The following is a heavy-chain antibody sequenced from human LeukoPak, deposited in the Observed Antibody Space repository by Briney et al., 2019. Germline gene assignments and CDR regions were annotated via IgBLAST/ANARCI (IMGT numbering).Heavy chain of an antibody. J-gene: IGHJ4*02. CDR3: ARATGKDILTGRKLDC. CDR1: GYTXTSYD. Sequence: ASVXVSCKXXGYTXTSYDINWVRQATGQGLEWMGWMNPNSGNTGYAQKFQGRVTMTRNTSISTAYMELSSLRSEDTAVYYCARATGKDILTGRKLDCWGQGTLVSVSS. D-gene: IGHD3-9*01. V-gene: IGHV1-8*01. CDR2: MNPNSGNT.